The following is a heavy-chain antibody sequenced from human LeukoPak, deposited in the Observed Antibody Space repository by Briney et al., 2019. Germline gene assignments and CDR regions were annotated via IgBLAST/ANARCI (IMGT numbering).Heavy chain of an antibody. CDR2: IYISGST. CDR1: GGSISSCY. J-gene: IGHJ6*03. CDR3: ARDLAVAGYYYYYYMDV. Sequence: PSETLSLTCTVSGGSISSCYWSWIRQPAGKGLEWIGRIYISGSTNYNPSLKSRVTMSVDTSKNQFSLKLSSVTAADTAVYYCARDLAVAGYYYYYYMDVWGKGTTVTVSS. V-gene: IGHV4-4*07. D-gene: IGHD6-19*01.